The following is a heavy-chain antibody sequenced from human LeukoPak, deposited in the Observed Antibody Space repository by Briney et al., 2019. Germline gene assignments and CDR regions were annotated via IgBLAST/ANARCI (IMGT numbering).Heavy chain of an antibody. D-gene: IGHD4-17*01. J-gene: IGHJ4*02. CDR2: ISTYDGYT. CDR3: ARDEDYGIFVNVDY. Sequence: ASVKVSCKASGYSFITYGMSWVRQAPGQGLEWMGWISTYDGYTEQAQSFQGRVTMTTDTSTSTAYMELRSLRSDDTALYYCARDEDYGIFVNVDYWGQGTLVTVSS. V-gene: IGHV1-18*01. CDR1: GYSFITYG.